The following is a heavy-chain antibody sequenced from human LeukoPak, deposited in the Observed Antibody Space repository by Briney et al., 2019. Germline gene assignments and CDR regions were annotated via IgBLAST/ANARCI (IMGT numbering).Heavy chain of an antibody. V-gene: IGHV3-23*01. CDR3: AKRGVVIRVILVGFHKEAYYFDS. D-gene: IGHD3-22*01. Sequence: GSLTLSCAVSGITLSNYGMSWVRQAPEKGLEWVAGISGSGGSTNYADSVKGRFTISRDNPKNTLFLQMNSLRAEDTAVYFCAKRGVVIRVILVGFHKEAYYFDSWGQGALVTVSS. CDR1: GITLSNYG. CDR2: ISGSGGST. J-gene: IGHJ4*02.